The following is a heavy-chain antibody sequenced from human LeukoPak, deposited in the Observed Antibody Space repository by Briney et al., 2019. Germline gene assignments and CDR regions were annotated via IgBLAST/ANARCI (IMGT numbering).Heavy chain of an antibody. CDR1: KFTFTTYA. CDR2: ISGSGGST. Sequence: GGSLRLSCTASKFTFTTYAMSWVRQAPGKGLEWVSGISGSGGSTYYADSVKGRFTISRDNSKNTLYLQMNSLRAEDTAVYYCVKLRSTMVRGVIEYWGQGTLVTVSS. D-gene: IGHD3-10*01. V-gene: IGHV3-23*01. CDR3: VKLRSTMVRGVIEY. J-gene: IGHJ4*02.